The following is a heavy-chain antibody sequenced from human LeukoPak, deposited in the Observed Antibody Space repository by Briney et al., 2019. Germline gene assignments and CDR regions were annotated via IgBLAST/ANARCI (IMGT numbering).Heavy chain of an antibody. Sequence: GGSLRLSCAASGFTFSSYGMHWVRQAPGKGLEGVAVIWYDGSNKYYADSVKGRFTISRDNSKNTLYLQMNSLRAEDTAVYYCARGTGNYYYGMDVWGQGTTVTVSS. D-gene: IGHD1-14*01. J-gene: IGHJ6*02. V-gene: IGHV3-33*01. CDR2: IWYDGSNK. CDR1: GFTFSSYG. CDR3: ARGTGNYYYGMDV.